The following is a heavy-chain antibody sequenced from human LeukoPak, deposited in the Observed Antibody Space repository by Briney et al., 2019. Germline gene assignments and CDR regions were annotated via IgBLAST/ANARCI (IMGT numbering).Heavy chain of an antibody. Sequence: GGSLRLSCAASGFTFSSYAMSWVRQAPGKGLEWVSAISGSGGSTYYADSVKGRFTISRDNSKNTLYLQMNSLRAEDTAVYYCAKKVLLRFGEVSRGYMDVWGKGTTVTVSS. V-gene: IGHV3-23*01. CDR1: GFTFSSYA. CDR3: AKKVLLRFGEVSRGYMDV. CDR2: ISGSGGST. D-gene: IGHD3-10*01. J-gene: IGHJ6*03.